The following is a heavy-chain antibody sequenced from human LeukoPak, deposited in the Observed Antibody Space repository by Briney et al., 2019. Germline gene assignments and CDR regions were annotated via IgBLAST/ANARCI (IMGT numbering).Heavy chain of an antibody. D-gene: IGHD3-22*01. Sequence: SETLSLTCAVYGGSFSGYYWSWIRQPPGKGLEWIGEINHRGSTNYNPSLKSRVTTSVDTSKNQFSLKLSAVTAADTAVYYCARGGEGYYYDSSGYYTASPSYYFDYWGQGTLVTVSS. V-gene: IGHV4-34*01. CDR3: ARGGEGYYYDSSGYYTASPSYYFDY. CDR1: GGSFSGYY. J-gene: IGHJ4*02. CDR2: INHRGST.